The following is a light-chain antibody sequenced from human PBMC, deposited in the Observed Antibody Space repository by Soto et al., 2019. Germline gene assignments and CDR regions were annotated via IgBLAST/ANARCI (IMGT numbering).Light chain of an antibody. Sequence: EIVLTQSPATLSVSPWERATLSCRASHSVSSNLAWYQQRPGQAPRLLISGASTRATGIPARFSGSGSGTEFTLTISSLQSADFGVYYCQQYHNWPQTFGQGTKVDIK. CDR3: QQYHNWPQT. CDR2: GAS. J-gene: IGKJ1*01. CDR1: HSVSSN. V-gene: IGKV3-15*01.